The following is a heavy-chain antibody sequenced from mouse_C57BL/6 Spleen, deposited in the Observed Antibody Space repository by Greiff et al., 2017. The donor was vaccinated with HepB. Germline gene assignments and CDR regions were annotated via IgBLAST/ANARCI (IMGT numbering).Heavy chain of an antibody. CDR1: GYTFTSYW. Sequence: VQLQQPGAELVKPGASVKLSCKASGYTFTSYWMQWVKQRPGQGLEWIGEIDPSDSYTNYNQKFKGKATLTVDTSSSTAYMQLSSLTSEDSAVYYCARGVVTTENFDYWGQGTTLTVSS. CDR3: ARGVVTTENFDY. D-gene: IGHD2-2*01. CDR2: IDPSDSYT. J-gene: IGHJ2*01. V-gene: IGHV1-50*01.